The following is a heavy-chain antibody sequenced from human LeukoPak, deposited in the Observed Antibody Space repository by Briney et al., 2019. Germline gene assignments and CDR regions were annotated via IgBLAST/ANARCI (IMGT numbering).Heavy chain of an antibody. CDR2: IYYSGST. V-gene: IGHV4-59*01. Sequence: SETLSLTCTVSGGSISSYYWSWIRQPPGKGLEWIGYIYYSGSTNYNPSLKSRVTISVDTSKNQFSLKLSSVTAADTAVYYCARGPGKYYYGSGSTNWFDPWGQGTLVTVSS. CDR3: ARGPGKYYYGSGSTNWFDP. CDR1: GGSISSYY. J-gene: IGHJ5*02. D-gene: IGHD3-10*01.